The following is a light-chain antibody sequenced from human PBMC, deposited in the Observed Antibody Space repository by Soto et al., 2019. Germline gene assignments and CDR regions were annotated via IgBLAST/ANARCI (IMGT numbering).Light chain of an antibody. Sequence: QSVLTQPPSASGSPGQSVTISCTGTKNDIGVYDFVSWYQHHPGKAPRLIIYEVVQRPSGVPDRFSGSKSGNTASLTVSGLQAADEADYYCSSYTSSSTLVVFGTGTKVTVL. V-gene: IGLV2-8*01. J-gene: IGLJ1*01. CDR3: SSYTSSSTLVV. CDR2: EVV. CDR1: KNDIGVYDF.